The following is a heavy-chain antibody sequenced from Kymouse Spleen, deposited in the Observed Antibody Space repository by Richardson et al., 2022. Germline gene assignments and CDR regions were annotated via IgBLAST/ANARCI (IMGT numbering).Heavy chain of an antibody. J-gene: IGHJ5*02. D-gene: IGHD3-10*01. CDR3: AGITMVRGVIIETNWFDP. Sequence: QVQLQQWGAGLLKPSETLSLTCAVYGGSFSGYYWSWIRQPPGKGLEWIGEINHSGSTNYNPSLKSRVTISVDTSKNQFSLKLSSVTAADTAVYYCAGITMVRGVIIETNWFDPWGQGTLVTVSS. V-gene: IGHV4-34*01. CDR2: INHSGST. CDR1: GGSFSGYY.